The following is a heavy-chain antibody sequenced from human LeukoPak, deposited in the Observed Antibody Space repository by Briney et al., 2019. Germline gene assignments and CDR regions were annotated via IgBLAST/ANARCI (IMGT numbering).Heavy chain of an antibody. CDR2: IKSKTDGGTT. CDR3: TTDVPYSSGWYVL. J-gene: IGHJ4*02. D-gene: IGHD6-19*01. CDR1: GFTFSNAW. Sequence: GGSLRLSCAASGFTFSNAWMSWVRQAPGKGLEWVGRIKSKTDGGTTDYAAPVKGRFTISRDDSKSTLYLQMNSLKTEDTAVYYRTTDVPYSSGWYVLWGQGTLVTVSS. V-gene: IGHV3-15*01.